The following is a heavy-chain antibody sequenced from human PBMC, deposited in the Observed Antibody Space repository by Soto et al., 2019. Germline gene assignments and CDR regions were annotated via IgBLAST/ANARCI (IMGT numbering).Heavy chain of an antibody. D-gene: IGHD3-3*01. CDR2: ISSSSSTI. CDR3: ARDSHDFPPRPYFDY. CDR1: GFTFSSYS. Sequence: EVQLVESGGGLVQPGGSLRLSCAASGFTFSSYSMNWVRQAPGKGLEWVSYISSSSSTIYYADSVKGRFTISRDNAKNSLYLQMNSLRAEDTVVYYCARDSHDFPPRPYFDYWGQGTLVTVSS. V-gene: IGHV3-48*01. J-gene: IGHJ4*02.